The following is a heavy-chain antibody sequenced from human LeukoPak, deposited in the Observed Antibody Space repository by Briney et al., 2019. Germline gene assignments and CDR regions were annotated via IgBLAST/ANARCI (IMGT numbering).Heavy chain of an antibody. Sequence: GASVKVSCKASGYTFTSYGISWVRQAPGQGLEWMGWISAYNGNTNYAQKLQGRVTMTTDTSTSTAYMELRSLRSDDTAVYYCARDRYNWNDVAWYYYGMDVWGQGTTVTVSS. J-gene: IGHJ6*02. CDR2: ISAYNGNT. CDR3: ARDRYNWNDVAWYYYGMDV. V-gene: IGHV1-18*01. D-gene: IGHD1-20*01. CDR1: GYTFTSYG.